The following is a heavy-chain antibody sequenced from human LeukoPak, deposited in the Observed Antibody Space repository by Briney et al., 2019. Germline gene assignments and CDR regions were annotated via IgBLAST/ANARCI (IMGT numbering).Heavy chain of an antibody. V-gene: IGHV3-11*03. D-gene: IGHD3-22*01. J-gene: IGHJ4*02. CDR3: ASIPTYYYDSSGSAVDY. Sequence: GGSLRLSCAASGFTFSDYYMSWIRQAPGKGPEWVSYISSSSSYANYADSVKGRFTISRDNAKNSLYLQMNSLRAEDTAVYYCASIPTYYYDSSGSAVDYWGQGTLVTVSS. CDR2: ISSSSSYA. CDR1: GFTFSDYY.